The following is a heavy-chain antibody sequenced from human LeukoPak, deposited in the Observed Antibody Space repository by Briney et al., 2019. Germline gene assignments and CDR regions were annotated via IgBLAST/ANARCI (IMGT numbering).Heavy chain of an antibody. CDR1: GGTFSSYA. J-gene: IGHJ4*02. Sequence: RWASVKVSCKASGGTFSSYAISWVRQAPGQGLEWMGGIIPIFGTANYAQKFQGRVTITTDESTSTAYMELSSLRSEDTAVYYCARTYYYDSSGYYEYDYWGQGTLVTVSS. CDR2: IIPIFGTA. V-gene: IGHV1-69*05. D-gene: IGHD3-22*01. CDR3: ARTYYYDSSGYYEYDY.